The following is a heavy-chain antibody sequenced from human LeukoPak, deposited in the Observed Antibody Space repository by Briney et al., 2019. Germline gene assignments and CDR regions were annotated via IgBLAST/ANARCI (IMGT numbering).Heavy chain of an antibody. V-gene: IGHV3-48*01. Sequence: GGSLRLSCGASGFTFSSYTMNWVRQAPGKGLEWVSYISSSSSTIYYADSVKGGFTIYRDNDKNSLYLQMNSLRAEDTAVYYCAREGPRGHTYDFTFAYWGQGTLVTVSS. CDR2: ISSSSSTI. J-gene: IGHJ4*02. CDR1: GFTFSSYT. D-gene: IGHD5-18*01. CDR3: AREGPRGHTYDFTFAY.